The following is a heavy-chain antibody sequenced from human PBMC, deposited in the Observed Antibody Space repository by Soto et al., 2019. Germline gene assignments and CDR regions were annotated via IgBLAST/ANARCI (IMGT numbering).Heavy chain of an antibody. Sequence: GGSLRLSXAASGFTFSSYGMHWVRQAPGKGLEWVAVIWYDGSNKYYADSVKGRFTISRDNSKNTLYLQMNSLRAEDTAVYYCARDTPSPRVAGYGMDVWGQGTTVTVSS. CDR1: GFTFSSYG. D-gene: IGHD3-3*01. CDR2: IWYDGSNK. CDR3: ARDTPSPRVAGYGMDV. V-gene: IGHV3-33*01. J-gene: IGHJ6*02.